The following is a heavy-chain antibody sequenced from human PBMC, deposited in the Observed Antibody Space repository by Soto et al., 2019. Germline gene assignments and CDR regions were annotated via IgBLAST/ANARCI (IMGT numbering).Heavy chain of an antibody. D-gene: IGHD3-3*01. V-gene: IGHV1-8*01. J-gene: IGHJ6*03. CDR3: ARGPASRITIFGVVITRVDDYIDA. Sequence: ASVKVSCKASGYTFTSYDINWVRQASGQGLERMGWMNPNSGNTGYAQKFQGRVTMTRNTSISTAYMDLSSLRSEDTAVYYGARGPASRITIFGVVITRVDDYIDAWGKETTVTVSS. CDR1: GYTFTSYD. CDR2: MNPNSGNT.